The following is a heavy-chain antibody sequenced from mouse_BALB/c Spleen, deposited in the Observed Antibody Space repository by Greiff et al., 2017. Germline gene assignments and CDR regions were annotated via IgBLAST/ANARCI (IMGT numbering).Heavy chain of an antibody. D-gene: IGHD1-1*01. CDR2: IDPANGNT. CDR1: GFNIKDTY. V-gene: IGHV14-3*02. CDR3: ASDYYYGSSYVMYY. Sequence: EVQLQQSGAELVKPGASVKLSCTASGFNIKDTYMHWVKQRPEQGLEWIGRIDPANGNTKYDPKFQGKATITADTSSNTAYLQLSSLTSEDTAVYYCASDYYYGSSYVMYYWGQGTSVTVSS. J-gene: IGHJ4*01.